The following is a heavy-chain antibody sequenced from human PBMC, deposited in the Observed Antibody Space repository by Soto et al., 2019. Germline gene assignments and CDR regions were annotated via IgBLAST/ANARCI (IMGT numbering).Heavy chain of an antibody. D-gene: IGHD3-10*01. CDR2: INPNSGGT. CDR1: GYTFTGYY. Sequence: ASVKVSCTASGYTFTGYYMHWVRQAPGQGLEWMGWINPNSGGTNYAQKFQGWVTMTRDTSISTAYMELSRLRSDDTAVYYCARDQLLYGSGSYYKYYYGMDVWGQGTTVTVSS. CDR3: ARDQLLYGSGSYYKYYYGMDV. J-gene: IGHJ6*02. V-gene: IGHV1-2*04.